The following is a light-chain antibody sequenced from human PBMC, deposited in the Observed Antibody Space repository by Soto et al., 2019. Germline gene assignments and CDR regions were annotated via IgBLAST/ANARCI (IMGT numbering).Light chain of an antibody. CDR1: SRNIGGYKY. CDR3: CSYAGSSSYV. Sequence: QSALTQPASVSGSPGQSITISCTGTSRNIGGYKYVSWYQHHPGKAPKVMIYEVSNRPSGVSNRFSGSKSGNTASLTISGLQAEDEADYHCCSYAGSSSYVFGTGTKLTVL. CDR2: EVS. V-gene: IGLV2-14*01. J-gene: IGLJ1*01.